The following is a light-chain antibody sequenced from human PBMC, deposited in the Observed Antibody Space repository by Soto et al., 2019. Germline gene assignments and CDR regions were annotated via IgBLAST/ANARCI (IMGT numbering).Light chain of an antibody. CDR1: GSNIGSNY. Sequence: QSVLTQPPSASETPGQKVTISCSGGGSNIGSNYVYWYRQLPGTAPKLLIYRNNQRPSGVPDRFSGSKSGTSASLAISGLQSEDEADYYCASWDDGLTGPVFGGGTKLTV. J-gene: IGLJ3*02. CDR2: RNN. CDR3: ASWDDGLTGPV. V-gene: IGLV1-47*01.